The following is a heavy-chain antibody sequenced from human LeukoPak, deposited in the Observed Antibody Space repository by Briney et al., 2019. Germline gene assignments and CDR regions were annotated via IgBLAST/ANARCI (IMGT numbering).Heavy chain of an antibody. CDR3: ARVTTMSYYYYYMDV. D-gene: IGHD4-11*01. CDR2: IYYGGST. J-gene: IGHJ6*03. V-gene: IGHV4-59*01. CDR1: GGSISSYY. Sequence: SETLSLTCTVSGGSISSYYWSWIRQPPGKGLEWIGYIYYGGSTNYNPSLKSRVTISVDTSKNQFSLKLSSVTAADTAVYYCARVTTMSYYYYYMDVWGKGTTVTVSS.